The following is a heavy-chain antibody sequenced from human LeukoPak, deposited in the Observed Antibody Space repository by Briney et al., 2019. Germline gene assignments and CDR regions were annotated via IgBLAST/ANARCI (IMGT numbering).Heavy chain of an antibody. V-gene: IGHV1-69*06. J-gene: IGHJ3*02. Sequence: ASVKVSCKASGGTFSSYAISWVRQAPGQGLEWMGGIIPIFGTANYAQKFQGRVTITADKSTSTAYMELSSLRSEDTAVYYCARESEMMTTVVTGNAFDIWGQGTMVTVSS. CDR2: IIPIFGTA. D-gene: IGHD4-23*01. CDR3: ARESEMMTTVVTGNAFDI. CDR1: GGTFSSYA.